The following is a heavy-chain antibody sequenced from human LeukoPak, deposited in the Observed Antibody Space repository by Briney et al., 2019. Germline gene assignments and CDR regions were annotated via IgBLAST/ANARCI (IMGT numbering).Heavy chain of an antibody. D-gene: IGHD3-16*01. Sequence: SETLSLTCAVYGGSFCGYYWSWIRQPPGKGLEWIGEINHSGSTNYNPSLKSRVTISVDTSKNQFSLKLSSVTAADTAVYYCARETSQKGAHYMDVWGKGTTVTISS. CDR3: ARETSQKGAHYMDV. J-gene: IGHJ6*03. CDR2: INHSGST. CDR1: GGSFCGYY. V-gene: IGHV4-34*01.